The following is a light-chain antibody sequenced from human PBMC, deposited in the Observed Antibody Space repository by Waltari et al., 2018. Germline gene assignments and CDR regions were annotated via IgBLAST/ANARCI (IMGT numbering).Light chain of an antibody. CDR3: QQRSNWPPGGPFT. CDR1: QRVSSY. J-gene: IGKJ3*01. V-gene: IGKV3-11*01. CDR2: DAS. Sequence: EIVLTKSPDTISSSPGPRATLSCKASQRVSSYLAWYQQNTGQAPRLLIYDASNRATAIPARFSGSGSGPDFTHTISRQEHEDFAVYYCQQRSNWPPGGPFTFGPGTKVDIK.